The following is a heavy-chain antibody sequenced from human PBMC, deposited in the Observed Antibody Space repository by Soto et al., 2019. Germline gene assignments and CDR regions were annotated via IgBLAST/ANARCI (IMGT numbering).Heavy chain of an antibody. V-gene: IGHV3-53*01. CDR3: ATHPGGGGY. CDR1: GFTVSNNY. D-gene: IGHD3-10*01. Sequence: EVQLVESGGGLIQPGGSLRLSCAVSGFTVSNNYMSWVRQAPGKGLEGVSVIYSGGYTAYGDSVKGRFTISRDNSKNTLFLKKNSRGPGHPAVYCCATHPGGGGYWGQGTLVTVSS. J-gene: IGHJ4*02. CDR2: IYSGGYT.